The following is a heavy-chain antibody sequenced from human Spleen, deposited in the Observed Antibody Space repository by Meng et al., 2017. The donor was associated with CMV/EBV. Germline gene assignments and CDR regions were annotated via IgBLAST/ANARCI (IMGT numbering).Heavy chain of an antibody. Sequence: GESLKISCAASGFTFSSYWMHWVRQAPGKGLVWGSRINSDGSSTSYADSVKGRFTISRGNAKNTLYLQMNSLRAEDTAVYYCARGIDYWGQGTLVTVSS. V-gene: IGHV3-74*01. J-gene: IGHJ4*02. CDR2: INSDGSST. CDR3: ARGIDY. CDR1: GFTFSSYW.